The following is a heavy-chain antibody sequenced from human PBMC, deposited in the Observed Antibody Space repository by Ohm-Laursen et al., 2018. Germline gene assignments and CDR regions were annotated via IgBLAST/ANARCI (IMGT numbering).Heavy chain of an antibody. D-gene: IGHD1-26*01. CDR3: ARVSKQWELLLDGFDI. Sequence: SLRLSCAASGFTFSSYGMHWVRQAPGRGLEWVSTIRASGSSTYYADSVKGRFTISRDNSKNTLYLQMNSLRAEDTAVYYCARVSKQWELLLDGFDIWGQGTMVTVSS. CDR2: IRASGSST. J-gene: IGHJ3*02. V-gene: IGHV3-23*01. CDR1: GFTFSSYG.